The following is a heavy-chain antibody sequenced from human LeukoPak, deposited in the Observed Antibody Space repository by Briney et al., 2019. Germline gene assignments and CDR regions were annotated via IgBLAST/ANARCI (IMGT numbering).Heavy chain of an antibody. J-gene: IGHJ4*02. Sequence: PSQTLSLTCTVSGGSISSGDYYWSWIRQPPGKGLEWIGYIYYSGSTYYNPSLKSRVTISVDTSKNQFSLKLSSVTAADTAVYYCARDRAAGANYFDYWGQGTLVTVSS. CDR2: IYYSGST. CDR1: GGSISSGDYY. V-gene: IGHV4-30-4*01. D-gene: IGHD1-26*01. CDR3: ARDRAAGANYFDY.